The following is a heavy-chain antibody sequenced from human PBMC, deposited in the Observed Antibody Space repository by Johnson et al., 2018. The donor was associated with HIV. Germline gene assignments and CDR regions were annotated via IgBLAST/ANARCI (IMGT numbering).Heavy chain of an antibody. CDR2: IYSGGNT. J-gene: IGHJ3*02. D-gene: IGHD3-10*01. Sequence: VQLVESGGGLIQPGGSLRLSCAASDFTVSGNYMSWVRQAPGKGLEWVSVIYSGGNTYYADSVRGRFTISRDNSKNTLYLQMNSLRAEDTAVYYCARAVTPFGDWEAFDIWGQGTMVTVSS. CDR1: DFTVSGNY. CDR3: ARAVTPFGDWEAFDI. V-gene: IGHV3-66*03.